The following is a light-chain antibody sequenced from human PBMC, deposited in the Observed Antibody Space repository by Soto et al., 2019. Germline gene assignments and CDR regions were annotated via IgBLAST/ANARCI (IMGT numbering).Light chain of an antibody. J-gene: IGKJ1*01. CDR1: QSISSW. CDR3: QESRSALWGT. CDR2: DAS. V-gene: IGKV1-5*01. Sequence: DIQMTQSPSTLSASVGDRVTITCRASQSISSWLAWYQQKPGKAPKLLIYDASSLESGVPLRFSGSGSGTDFTLTISGLQPEDSATYYCQESRSALWGTCGQGTKVEVK.